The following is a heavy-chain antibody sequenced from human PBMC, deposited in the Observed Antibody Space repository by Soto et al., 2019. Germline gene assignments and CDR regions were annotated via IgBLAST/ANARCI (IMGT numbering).Heavy chain of an antibody. CDR2: IYYSGST. V-gene: IGHV4-39*01. D-gene: IGHD2-15*01. CDR3: ARQRGYCSGGSCPSDY. CDR1: GGSISSNSYY. J-gene: IGHJ4*02. Sequence: QLQLQESGPGLVKPSETLSLTCTVSGGSISSNSYYWGWIRQPPGKGLEWIGSIYYSGSTYYNPSLKSRVTISVDTSENQFSLKLSSVTAADTAVYYCARQRGYCSGGSCPSDYWGQGTLVTVSS.